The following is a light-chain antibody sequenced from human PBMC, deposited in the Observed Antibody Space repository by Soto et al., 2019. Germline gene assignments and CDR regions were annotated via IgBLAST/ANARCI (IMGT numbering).Light chain of an antibody. CDR3: HQYGSYPGYT. V-gene: IGKV3-20*01. J-gene: IGKJ2*01. Sequence: EIVLTQSPGTLSLSPGERATLSCRASQSVSSSYLAWYQQKPGQAPRLLIYGASSRATGIPDRFSGSGSGTDFTLTISRLEPEDFAVYYCHQYGSYPGYTFGQGTKLEIK. CDR2: GAS. CDR1: QSVSSSY.